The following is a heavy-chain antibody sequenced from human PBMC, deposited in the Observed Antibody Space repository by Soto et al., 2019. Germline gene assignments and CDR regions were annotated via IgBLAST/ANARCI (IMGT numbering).Heavy chain of an antibody. V-gene: IGHV4-39*01. D-gene: IGHD6-19*01. Sequence: SETLSLTCTVSGGSMSDPSYYWSWIGQPPGKGLDWNGHVFYSGTSYSSPSLKSRVTISVDTTANQFSLNLSFVTAEDTAVYYCARRSSVVPVGGPGGYYFYAMDVWGQGTTVTVSS. CDR2: VFYSGTS. J-gene: IGHJ6*02. CDR3: ARRSSVVPVGGPGGYYFYAMDV. CDR1: GGSMSDPSYY.